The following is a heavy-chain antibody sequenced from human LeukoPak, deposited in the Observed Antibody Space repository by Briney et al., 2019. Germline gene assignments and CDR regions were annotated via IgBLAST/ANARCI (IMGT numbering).Heavy chain of an antibody. Sequence: GGSLRLSCAASGFTFSSYGMHWVRQAPGKGLEWVAFIRYDGSNKYYADSVKGRLTISRDNSKNTLYLQMNSLRAEDTAVYHCEKENCSSTSRYIDYWGQGTLVTVSS. V-gene: IGHV3-30*02. CDR3: EKENCSSTSRYIDY. CDR1: GFTFSSYG. J-gene: IGHJ4*02. CDR2: IRYDGSNK. D-gene: IGHD2-2*01.